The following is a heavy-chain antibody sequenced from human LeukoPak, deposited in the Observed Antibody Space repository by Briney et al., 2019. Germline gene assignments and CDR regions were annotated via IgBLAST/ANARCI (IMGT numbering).Heavy chain of an antibody. Sequence: GGSLRLSCAASGFTFSNYWVHWVRQAPGKGLVWVSRINSDGSSTSYADSVKGRFTISRDNAKNSLYLQMNSLRAEDTAVYYCARRSSKSSGWYRRDAFDIWGQGTMVTVSS. CDR2: INSDGSST. D-gene: IGHD6-19*01. CDR1: GFTFSNYW. J-gene: IGHJ3*02. V-gene: IGHV3-74*01. CDR3: ARRSSKSSGWYRRDAFDI.